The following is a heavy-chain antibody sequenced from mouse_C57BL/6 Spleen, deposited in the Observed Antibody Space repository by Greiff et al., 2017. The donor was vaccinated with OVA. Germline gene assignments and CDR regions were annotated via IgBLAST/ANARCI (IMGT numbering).Heavy chain of an antibody. V-gene: IGHV1-61*01. Sequence: VQLQQPGAELVRPGSSVKLSCKASGYTFTSYWMDWVKQRPGQGLEWIGNIYPSDSETHYNQKFKDKATLTVDKSSSTAYMQLSSLTSEDSAVYYCARKDYEGYSAWFAYWGQGTLVTVSA. CDR3: ARKDYEGYSAWFAY. J-gene: IGHJ3*01. D-gene: IGHD2-3*01. CDR1: GYTFTSYW. CDR2: IYPSDSET.